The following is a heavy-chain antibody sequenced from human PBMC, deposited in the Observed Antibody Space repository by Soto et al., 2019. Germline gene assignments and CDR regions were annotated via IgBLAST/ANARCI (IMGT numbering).Heavy chain of an antibody. J-gene: IGHJ4*02. D-gene: IGHD3-3*01. CDR1: GFTFSSYE. CDR2: ISSSGSTI. Sequence: XGSLRLSCAAAGFTFSSYEMNWVRQAPGKGLEWVSYISSSGSTIYYADSVKGRFTISRDNAKNSLYLQMNSLRAEDTAVYYCARYSTIFGVVIPFDYWGQGTLVTVSS. CDR3: ARYSTIFGVVIPFDY. V-gene: IGHV3-48*03.